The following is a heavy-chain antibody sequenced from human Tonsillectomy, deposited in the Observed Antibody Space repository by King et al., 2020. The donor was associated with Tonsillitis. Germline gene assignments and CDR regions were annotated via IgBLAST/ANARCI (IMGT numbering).Heavy chain of an antibody. CDR1: GFTFSSYV. CDR3: AREGPSEYNWHDEDGYYYYDMDG. Sequence: VQLVESGGGVVQPGRSLRLSCAASGFTFSSYVMHWVRQAPGKGLEWVALIYYDGSNKYYTDSVKGRFTISRDNSKNTLYLQMNSLRADDTAVYYCAREGPSEYNWHDEDGYYYYDMDGWGHGGTVTVSS. D-gene: IGHD1-1*01. V-gene: IGHV3-30-3*01. CDR2: IYYDGSNK. J-gene: IGHJ6*02.